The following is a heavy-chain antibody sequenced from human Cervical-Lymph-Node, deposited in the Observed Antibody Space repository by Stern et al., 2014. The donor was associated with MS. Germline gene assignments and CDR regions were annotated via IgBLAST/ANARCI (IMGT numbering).Heavy chain of an antibody. CDR2: KTNFGST. V-gene: IGHV3-53*01. CDR1: GFTVSRDY. Sequence: EVQLVESGGGVIPPGGSLRLSCTASGFTVSRDYMTWVRQAPGQGLEWGSLKTNFGSTFHTSSGKGRFTISRDDSKNTVYLHMTSLRAEDTAMYYCARDTSSPERSDWWGQGTLVTVSS. J-gene: IGHJ4*02. D-gene: IGHD1-1*01. CDR3: ARDTSSPERSDW.